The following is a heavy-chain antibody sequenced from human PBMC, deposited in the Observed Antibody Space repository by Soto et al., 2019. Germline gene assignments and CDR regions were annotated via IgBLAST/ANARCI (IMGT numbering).Heavy chain of an antibody. D-gene: IGHD3-10*01. CDR1: GFPFSSYA. CDR3: PKVHRSGTYNNFTDY. J-gene: IGHJ4*02. V-gene: IGHV3-23*01. Sequence: GGSLRLSCAASGFPFSSYAMTWVRQAPGKGLEWVSLISGSGGSTYYADSVKGRFTISRDNSRDTLYLQMNSLRAEDTAVYYSPKVHRSGTYNNFTDYWGQGTLVTVSS. CDR2: ISGSGGST.